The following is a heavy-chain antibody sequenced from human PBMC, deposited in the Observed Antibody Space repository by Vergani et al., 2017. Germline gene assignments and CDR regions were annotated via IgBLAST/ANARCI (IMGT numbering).Heavy chain of an antibody. CDR3: ARDLGYYYDSSGYYRFDY. V-gene: IGHV1-18*01. Sequence: QVQLVQSGAEVKKPGASVKVSCKASGYTFTSYGTSWVRQAPGQGLEWMGWISAYNGNTNYAQKLQGRVTMTTDTSTSTAYMELRSLRSDDTAVYYCARDLGYYYDSSGYYRFDYWGQGTLVTVSS. J-gene: IGHJ4*02. CDR2: ISAYNGNT. CDR1: GYTFTSYG. D-gene: IGHD3-22*01.